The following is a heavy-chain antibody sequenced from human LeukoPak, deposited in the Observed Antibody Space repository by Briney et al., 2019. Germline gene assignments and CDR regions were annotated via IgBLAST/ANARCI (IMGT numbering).Heavy chain of an antibody. J-gene: IGHJ4*02. Sequence: SETLSLTCTVSGGSISSSSYYWGWIRQPPGKGLEWIGSIYYSGSTYYNPSLKSRVTISVDTSKSQFSLKLSSVTAADTAVYYCARLVDRKINIVVVPAAIGIFDYWGQGTLVTVSS. V-gene: IGHV4-39*01. CDR1: GGSISSSSYY. CDR3: ARLVDRKINIVVVPAAIGIFDY. CDR2: IYYSGST. D-gene: IGHD2-2*02.